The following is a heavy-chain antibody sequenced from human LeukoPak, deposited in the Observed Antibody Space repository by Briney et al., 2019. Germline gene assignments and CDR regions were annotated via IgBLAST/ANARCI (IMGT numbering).Heavy chain of an antibody. Sequence: PGGSLRLSCAASGFTFSSYGMHWVRQAPGKGLEWVAVISYDGSNKYYADSVKGRFTISRDNSKNTLYLQMNSLRAEDTAVYYCAKLGGTLTFDYWGQGTLVTVSS. CDR2: ISYDGSNK. J-gene: IGHJ4*02. D-gene: IGHD2-15*01. V-gene: IGHV3-30*18. CDR3: AKLGGTLTFDY. CDR1: GFTFSSYG.